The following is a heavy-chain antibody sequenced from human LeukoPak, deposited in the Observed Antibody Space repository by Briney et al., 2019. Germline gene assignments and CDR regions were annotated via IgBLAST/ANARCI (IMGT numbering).Heavy chain of an antibody. Sequence: ASVKVSCKASGGTFSSYAISWVRQAPGQGLEWMGRIIPILGIANYAQKFQGRVTITADKSTSTAYMELGSLRSEDTAVYYCARDTYYYDSSGYYESPFDYWGQGTLVTVSS. CDR1: GGTFSSYA. CDR2: IIPILGIA. V-gene: IGHV1-69*04. D-gene: IGHD3-22*01. J-gene: IGHJ4*02. CDR3: ARDTYYYDSSGYYESPFDY.